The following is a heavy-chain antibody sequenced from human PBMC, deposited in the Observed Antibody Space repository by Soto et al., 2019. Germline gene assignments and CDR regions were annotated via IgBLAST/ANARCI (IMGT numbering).Heavy chain of an antibody. D-gene: IGHD3-10*01. CDR2: TYYRSKWYN. CDR3: ASSKVLWFGELGYYYYGMDV. CDR1: GDSVSSNSAA. J-gene: IGHJ6*02. V-gene: IGHV6-1*01. Sequence: PSQTLLLSCAISGDSVSSNSAAWNWIRPSPSRGLEWLGRTYYRSKWYNDYAVSVESRITINPDTSKNQFSLQLNSVTPEDTAVYYCASSKVLWFGELGYYYYGMDVWGQGTTVTVSS.